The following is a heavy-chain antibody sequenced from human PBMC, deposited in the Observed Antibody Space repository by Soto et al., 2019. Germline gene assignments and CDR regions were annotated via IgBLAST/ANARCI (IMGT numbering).Heavy chain of an antibody. CDR3: ARDGSGYRSRASPMDV. J-gene: IGHJ6*02. Sequence: SVKVSCNASGDTFSSYAISWVRQAPGQGLEWMGGIIPIFGTANYAQKFQGRVTITADESTSTAYMELSSLRSVDTAVYYCARDGSGYRSRASPMDVWGQGTTVTVSS. CDR1: GDTFSSYA. V-gene: IGHV1-69*13. CDR2: IIPIFGTA. D-gene: IGHD3-22*01.